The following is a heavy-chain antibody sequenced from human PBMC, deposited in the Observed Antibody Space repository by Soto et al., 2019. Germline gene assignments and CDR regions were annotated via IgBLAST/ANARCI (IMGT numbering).Heavy chain of an antibody. V-gene: IGHV4-31*03. CDR2: IYYSGST. CDR3: ARGLSVTLFHN. Sequence: QVQLQESGPGLVKPSQTLSLTCTVSGGSISTGGYYWTWIRQHPGKGLEWIGYIYYSGSTYYNPSLKRRVTISVDTSKNQFSLKLSSVTAADTAVYYCARGLSVTLFHNWGQGTLVTVSS. J-gene: IGHJ4*02. D-gene: IGHD4-17*01. CDR1: GGSISTGGYY.